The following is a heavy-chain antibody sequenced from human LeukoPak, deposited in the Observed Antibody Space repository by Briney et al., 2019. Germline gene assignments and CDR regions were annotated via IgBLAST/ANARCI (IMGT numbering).Heavy chain of an antibody. Sequence: SETLSLTCTVSGDSVSDGSYYWTWIRQPPGKGLEWIGYISNTGRTNYNPSLKSRVTMSVDTSKNQYSLKLTSVTAADTAIYYCAGQSYYGNAWYWGQGTLVTVSS. D-gene: IGHD3-10*01. J-gene: IGHJ4*02. CDR3: AGQSYYGNAWY. V-gene: IGHV4-61*01. CDR1: GDSVSDGSYY. CDR2: ISNTGRT.